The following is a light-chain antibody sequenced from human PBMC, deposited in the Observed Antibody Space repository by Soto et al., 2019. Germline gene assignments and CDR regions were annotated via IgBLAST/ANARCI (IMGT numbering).Light chain of an antibody. CDR3: QQASNWPRT. CDR1: QSVSSSY. Sequence: EIVLTQSPGTLSLSLGERATLCCRASQSVSSSYLAWYQQKPGQAPRLLIYGASTRVPGIPARFSGSGSGTEFTLTISGLQSEDFAVYYCQQASNWPRTFGQGTKVDIK. V-gene: IGKV3-15*01. J-gene: IGKJ1*01. CDR2: GAS.